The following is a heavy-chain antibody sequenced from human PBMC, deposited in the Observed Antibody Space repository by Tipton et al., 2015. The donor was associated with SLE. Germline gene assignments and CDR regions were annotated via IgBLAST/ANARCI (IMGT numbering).Heavy chain of an antibody. CDR2: IYNSGST. Sequence: TLSLTCTVSGGSISSGSYYWSWIRQPAGKGLEWIGHIYNSGSTNYNPSLKSRVTISMDTSTNQFSLKLSSVTAADTAVFYCARGRGNSYYFDYWGQGARVTVSS. J-gene: IGHJ4*02. V-gene: IGHV4-61*09. CDR1: GGSISSGSYY. CDR3: ARGRGNSYYFDY. D-gene: IGHD1-7*01.